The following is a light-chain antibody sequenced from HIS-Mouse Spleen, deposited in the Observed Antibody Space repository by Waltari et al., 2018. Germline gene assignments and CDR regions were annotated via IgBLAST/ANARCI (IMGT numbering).Light chain of an antibody. J-gene: IGLJ2*01. CDR1: SSDVGGYNY. CDR3: SSYTSSSTLDVV. Sequence: QSALTQPASVSGSPGQSITISCTGTSSDVGGYNYVSWYQQHPGKAPKLMIYAFSNRPSGVSHRFPGSTSGNTASLTISGLQAEDEADYYCSSYTSSSTLDVVFGGGTKLTVL. V-gene: IGLV2-14*01. CDR2: AFS.